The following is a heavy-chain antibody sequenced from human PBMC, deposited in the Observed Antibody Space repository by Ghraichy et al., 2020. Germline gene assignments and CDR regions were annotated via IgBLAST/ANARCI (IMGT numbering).Heavy chain of an antibody. J-gene: IGHJ3*02. Sequence: SETLSLTCSVSGGSINSHYWGWIRQPPGKRLEWIGSIHYRGTTDFNPSLKSRVTISVDTSRSHFSLKLNSVTAADTAMYYCARSQWLPLDAFDIWGRGTMVTVSS. CDR1: GGSINSHY. CDR2: IHYRGTT. D-gene: IGHD6-19*01. CDR3: ARSQWLPLDAFDI. V-gene: IGHV4-59*11.